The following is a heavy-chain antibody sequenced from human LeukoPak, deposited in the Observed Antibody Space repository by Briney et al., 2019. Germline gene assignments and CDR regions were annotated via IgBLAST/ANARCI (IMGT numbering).Heavy chain of an antibody. D-gene: IGHD3-10*01. CDR3: AREGLYGSGSKTDY. CDR1: GYTFTSYY. V-gene: IGHV1-18*04. Sequence: ASVKVSCKASGYTFTSYYMHWVRQAPGQGLEWMGWISAYNGKTNYAQKLQGRVTMTTDTSTSTAYMELRSLRSDDTAVYYCAREGLYGSGSKTDYWGQGTLVTVSS. CDR2: ISAYNGKT. J-gene: IGHJ4*02.